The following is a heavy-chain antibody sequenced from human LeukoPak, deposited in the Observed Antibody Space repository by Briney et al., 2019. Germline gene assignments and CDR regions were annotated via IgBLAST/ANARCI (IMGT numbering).Heavy chain of an antibody. CDR1: GFTFSSYY. Sequence: GGSLRLSCVVSGFTFSSYYMNWVRQAPGRGLEWVSSISSSRSYIYYADSVKGRFTISRDNAKNSLYLQMNSLRAEDTAVYYCARAPTSEQQLQFDYCGQRTLFTVSS. J-gene: IGHJ4*02. CDR2: ISSSRSYI. D-gene: IGHD6-13*01. V-gene: IGHV3-21*01. CDR3: ARAPTSEQQLQFDY.